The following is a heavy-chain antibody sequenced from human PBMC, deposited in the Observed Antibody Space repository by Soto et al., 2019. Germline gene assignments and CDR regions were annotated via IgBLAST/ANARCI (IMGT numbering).Heavy chain of an antibody. D-gene: IGHD6-13*01. Sequence: PGESLKISCKGSGYSFTSYWIGWVRQMPGKGLEWMGIIYPGDSDTRYSPSFQGQVTISADKSISTAYLQWSSLKASDTAMYYCAKPQYPGIAAAGNGYAFDIWGQGTMVTVS. V-gene: IGHV5-51*01. CDR2: IYPGDSDT. CDR1: GYSFTSYW. CDR3: AKPQYPGIAAAGNGYAFDI. J-gene: IGHJ3*02.